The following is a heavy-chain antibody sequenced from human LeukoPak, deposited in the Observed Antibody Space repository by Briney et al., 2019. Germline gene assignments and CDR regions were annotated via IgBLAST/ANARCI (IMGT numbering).Heavy chain of an antibody. J-gene: IGHJ4*02. CDR3: ARLPRYYDSSGSAYYFDY. Sequence: SETLSLTCAVSGYSISSGYYWGWIRQPPGKGLEWIGSIYHSGSTYYNPSLKSRVTISVDTSKNQFSLKLSSVTAADTAVYYCARLPRYYDSSGSAYYFDYWGQGTLVTVSS. CDR1: GYSISSGYY. V-gene: IGHV4-38-2*01. CDR2: IYHSGST. D-gene: IGHD3-22*01.